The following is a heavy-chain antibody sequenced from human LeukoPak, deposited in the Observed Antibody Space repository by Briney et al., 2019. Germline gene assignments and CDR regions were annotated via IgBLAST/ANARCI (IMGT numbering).Heavy chain of an antibody. CDR1: GFTFSTYG. D-gene: IGHD2-2*01. CDR3: TTDLGCSSTSCYGFDY. CDR2: IKSKTDGGTT. Sequence: GGSLRLSCAASGFTFSTYGMHWVRQAPGKGLEWVGRIKSKTDGGTTDYAAPVKGRFTISRDDSKNTLYLQMNSLKTEDTAVYYCTTDLGCSSTSCYGFDYWGQGTLVTVSS. V-gene: IGHV3-15*01. J-gene: IGHJ4*02.